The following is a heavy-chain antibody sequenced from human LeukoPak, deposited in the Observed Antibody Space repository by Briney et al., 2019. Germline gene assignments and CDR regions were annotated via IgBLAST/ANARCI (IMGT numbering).Heavy chain of an antibody. Sequence: PGGSLRLSCAASGFTFSSAAMAWVRQAPGKGLEWVSSITGSGDYTYYADSVKGRFTISRDNANNTLYLQMNSLRAEDAAIYYCARSHMYGDYGEDIWGHGTVVAVSS. CDR3: ARSHMYGDYGEDI. CDR1: GFTFSSAA. J-gene: IGHJ3*02. V-gene: IGHV3-23*01. CDR2: ITGSGDYT. D-gene: IGHD4-17*01.